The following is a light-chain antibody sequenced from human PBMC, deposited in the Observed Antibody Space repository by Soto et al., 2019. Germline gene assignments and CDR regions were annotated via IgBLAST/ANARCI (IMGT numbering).Light chain of an antibody. J-gene: IGLJ3*02. CDR1: SSDVGSFNL. CDR2: EVN. V-gene: IGLV2-23*02. Sequence: QSALTQPASVSGSPGQSITFSCTGSSSDVGSFNLVSWYQQYTGKAPKLILYEVNKRPSGVSNRFSGSKSGNTASLTISGLQAEDEADYYCCSYAGSRWVFGGGTKLTVL. CDR3: CSYAGSRWV.